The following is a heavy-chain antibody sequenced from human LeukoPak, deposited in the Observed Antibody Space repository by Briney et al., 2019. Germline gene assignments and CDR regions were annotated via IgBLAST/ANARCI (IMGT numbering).Heavy chain of an antibody. CDR2: ISWNSGSI. D-gene: IGHD3-22*01. Sequence: GGSLRLSCAASGFTFDDYAMHWVRQAPGKSLEWVSGISWNSGSIGYADSVKGRFTISRDNAKNSLYLQMNSLRAEDTALYYCAKDKYYDSSGPEDYWGQGTLVTVSS. CDR3: AKDKYYDSSGPEDY. J-gene: IGHJ4*02. CDR1: GFTFDDYA. V-gene: IGHV3-9*01.